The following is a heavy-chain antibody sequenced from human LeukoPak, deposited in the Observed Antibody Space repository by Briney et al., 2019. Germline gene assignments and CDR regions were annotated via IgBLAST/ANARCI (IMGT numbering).Heavy chain of an antibody. J-gene: IGHJ6*03. CDR3: ARDAKDYYGSGSYQPSYYYYMDV. Sequence: ASVTVSCKASGYTFTGYYMHWVRQAPGQGLEWMGWINPNSGGTNYAQKFQGRVTMTRDTSISTAYMELSRLRSDDTAVYYCARDAKDYYGSGSYQPSYYYYMDVWSKGTTVTVSS. CDR1: GYTFTGYY. D-gene: IGHD3-10*01. V-gene: IGHV1-2*02. CDR2: INPNSGGT.